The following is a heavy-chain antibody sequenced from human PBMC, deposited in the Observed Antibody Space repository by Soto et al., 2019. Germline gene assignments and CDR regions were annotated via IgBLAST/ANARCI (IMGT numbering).Heavy chain of an antibody. CDR3: ARGRNYHDTFDY. CDR2: IYYTGNT. J-gene: IGHJ4*02. CDR1: GGSVKYYY. Sequence: SETLSLTCSVSGGSVKYYYLSWIRQTPGKGLEWIGYIYYTGNTKYNPSLSSRVAMSVDTSENQFSLNLRSLTAADTAVYYCARGRNYHDTFDYWGQGIQVTVSS. D-gene: IGHD3-16*02. V-gene: IGHV4-59*02.